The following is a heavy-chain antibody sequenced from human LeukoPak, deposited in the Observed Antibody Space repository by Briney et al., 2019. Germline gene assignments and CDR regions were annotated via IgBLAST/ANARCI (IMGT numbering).Heavy chain of an antibody. CDR2: IYSGGST. J-gene: IGHJ4*02. CDR1: GFTVSSNY. D-gene: IGHD2-15*01. V-gene: IGHV3-66*01. Sequence: GGSLRLSCADSGFTVSSNYMSWVRQAPGKGLEWVSVIYSGGSTYYADSVKGRFTISRDNSKNTLYLQMNSLRAEDTAVYYCAREYYCSGGSCYYFDYWGQGTLVTVSS. CDR3: AREYYCSGGSCYYFDY.